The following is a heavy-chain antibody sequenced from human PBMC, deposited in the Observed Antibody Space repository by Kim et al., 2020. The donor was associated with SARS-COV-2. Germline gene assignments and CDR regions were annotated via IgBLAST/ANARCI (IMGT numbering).Heavy chain of an antibody. D-gene: IGHD3-9*01. V-gene: IGHV3-21*04. CDR1: GFTFSYFT. CDR3: ARSDFDWLFFVEY. Sequence: GGSLRLSCAASGFTFSYFTMNWVRQAPGKGLEWVASISSGDLRYYAQSVQGRFTISRDNAKNSVSLQMNSLGPEDTALYFCARSDFDWLFFVEYWGQGTLVTVPS. CDR2: ISSGDLR. J-gene: IGHJ4*02.